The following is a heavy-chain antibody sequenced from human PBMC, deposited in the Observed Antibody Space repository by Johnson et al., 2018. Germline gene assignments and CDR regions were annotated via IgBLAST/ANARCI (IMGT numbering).Heavy chain of an antibody. CDR3: SKGTRISGGYVQPYSFDY. D-gene: IGHD1-26*01. V-gene: IGHV3-30*18. CDR1: GFSFYKYG. CDR2: ISYDGSNK. J-gene: IGHJ4*02. Sequence: QVQLVESGGGVVQPGRSLRLSCAASGFSFYKYGMHWVRQAPGKGLEWVAVISYDGSNKYYADSVKGRFTISRDNSKNTLYLQMNSLRAEDTAIYYCSKGTRISGGYVQPYSFDYWGQGTLVIVSS.